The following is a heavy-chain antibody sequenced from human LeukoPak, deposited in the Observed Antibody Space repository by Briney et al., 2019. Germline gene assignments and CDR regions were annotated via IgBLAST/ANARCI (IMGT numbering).Heavy chain of an antibody. CDR3: ATTGYSSGWYEDYYYYYYMDV. CDR1: GGSFSGYY. Sequence: PSETLSLTCAVYGGSFSGYYWSWIRQPPGKGLEWIGEINHSGSTNYNPSLKSRVTISVDTSKNQFSLKLSSVTAADTAVYYCATTGYSSGWYEDYYYYYYMDVWGKGTTVTVSS. J-gene: IGHJ6*03. V-gene: IGHV4-34*01. CDR2: INHSGST. D-gene: IGHD6-19*01.